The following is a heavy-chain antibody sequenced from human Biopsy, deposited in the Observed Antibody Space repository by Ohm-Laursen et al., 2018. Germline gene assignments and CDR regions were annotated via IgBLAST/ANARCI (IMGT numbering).Heavy chain of an antibody. CDR3: VRSRAGGATWGMDV. Sequence: ASVKVSCKASGYTFTGYYMHWVRQAPGQGLEWMAMINPRSGSTFYAQKFQDRVTMTRDTSMSTAYVEVTSLRSDDTAVYYCVRSRAGGATWGMDVWGQGTTVTVSS. CDR2: INPRSGST. J-gene: IGHJ6*02. CDR1: GYTFTGYY. D-gene: IGHD3-16*01. V-gene: IGHV1-2*02.